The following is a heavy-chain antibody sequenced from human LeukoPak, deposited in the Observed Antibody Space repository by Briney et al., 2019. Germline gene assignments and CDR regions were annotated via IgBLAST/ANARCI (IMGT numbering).Heavy chain of an antibody. CDR2: ITDSGNTI. D-gene: IGHD3-9*01. CDR1: GFTFSDYT. Sequence: GGSLRLSCAASGFTFSDYTMNWVRQAPGKGLEWVSYITDSGNTIHYADSVKGRSTISRDNAKNSLYLQMNSLRAEDTAVYYCARSIGLTGGGVDVWGQGTTVTVSS. CDR3: ARSIGLTGGGVDV. J-gene: IGHJ6*02. V-gene: IGHV3-11*01.